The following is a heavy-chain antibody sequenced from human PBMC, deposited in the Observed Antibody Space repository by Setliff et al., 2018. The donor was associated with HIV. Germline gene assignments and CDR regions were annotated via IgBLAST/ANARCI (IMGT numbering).Heavy chain of an antibody. Sequence: ASVKVSCKASGGTFSSYATNWVRQVPGQGLEWMGRINPKSGGTQYSQKFQGRATMTRDTSISTAYMELSRLRSDDTAVYYCASKVHCTNGVCLDAFDIWGQGTMVTVSS. CDR3: ASKVHCTNGVCLDAFDI. V-gene: IGHV1-2*06. CDR1: GGTFSSYA. CDR2: INPKSGGT. D-gene: IGHD2-8*01. J-gene: IGHJ3*02.